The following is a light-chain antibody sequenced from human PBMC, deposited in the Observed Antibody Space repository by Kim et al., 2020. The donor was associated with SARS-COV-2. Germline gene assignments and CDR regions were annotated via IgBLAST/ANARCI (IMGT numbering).Light chain of an antibody. Sequence: QSVLTQPPSVSGALGQSVTISCTGSSSNIGAGYDVHWYQHLPGTAPKLLISGNSNRPSGVPDRFSGSKSGTSASLAITGLQAEDEADYYCQSYDSSLSGGVFGGGTQLTVL. CDR3: QSYDSSLSGGV. CDR2: GNS. J-gene: IGLJ2*01. V-gene: IGLV1-40*01. CDR1: SSNIGAGYD.